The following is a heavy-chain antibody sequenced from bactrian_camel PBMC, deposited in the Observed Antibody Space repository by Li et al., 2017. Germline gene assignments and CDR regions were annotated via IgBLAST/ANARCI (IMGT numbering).Heavy chain of an antibody. CDR1: GHTDSIDSLIT. J-gene: IGHJ6*01. D-gene: IGHD7*01. Sequence: HVQLVESGGDSVQAGGTLRFSCVASGHTDSIDSLITMGWLRQAPGKKREGVAVIDRDGTTAYADSVKGRFTISQDNANKTLYLQMNSLEPEDTAMYYCAFDWHHDGASWEATSTDSGYWGQGTQVTVS. CDR2: IDRDGTT. V-gene: IGHV3S53*01. CDR3: AFDWHHDGASWEATSTDSGY.